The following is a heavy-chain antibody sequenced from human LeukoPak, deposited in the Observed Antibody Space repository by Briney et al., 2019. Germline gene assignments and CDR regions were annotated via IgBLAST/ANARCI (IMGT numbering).Heavy chain of an antibody. Sequence: ASVKVSCKASGYTFTSYGISWVRQAPGQGLEWMGWISAYNGNTNYAQKLQGRVTMTTDTSTSTAYMELRSLRSDDTAVYYCARDRNYDFWSGYLGTPKDDYRGQGTLVTVSS. CDR1: GYTFTSYG. J-gene: IGHJ4*02. D-gene: IGHD3-3*01. CDR2: ISAYNGNT. V-gene: IGHV1-18*01. CDR3: ARDRNYDFWSGYLGTPKDDY.